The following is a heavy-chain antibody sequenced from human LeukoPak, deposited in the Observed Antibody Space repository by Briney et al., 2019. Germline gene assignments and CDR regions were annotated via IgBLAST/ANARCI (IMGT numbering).Heavy chain of an antibody. D-gene: IGHD3-10*01. J-gene: IGHJ4*02. CDR2: ISGSGGST. CDR1: GFTFSSYA. CDR3: AKYSGLGWSHFDY. V-gene: IGHV3-23*01. Sequence: GGSLRLSCAASGFTFSSYAMSWVRQAPGKGLEGVSAISGSGGSTYYADSVKGRFTISRDNSKNTLYLQMNSLRAEDTAVYYCAKYSGLGWSHFDYWGQGTLVTVSS.